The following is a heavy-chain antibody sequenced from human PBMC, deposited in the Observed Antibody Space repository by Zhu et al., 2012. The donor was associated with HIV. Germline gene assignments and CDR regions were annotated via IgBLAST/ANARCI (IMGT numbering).Heavy chain of an antibody. J-gene: IGHJ4*02. Sequence: VQLQESGPGLVKPSETLSLTCTVSGGSISSSSYYWGWIRQPPGKGLEWIGSIYYSGSTYYNPSLKSRVTISVDTSKNQFSLKLSSVTAADTAVYYCARHRGAAAGFYWGQGTLGHRLL. CDR2: IYYSGST. CDR3: ARHRGAAAGFY. V-gene: IGHV4-39*01. D-gene: IGHD6-13*01. CDR1: GGSISSSSYY.